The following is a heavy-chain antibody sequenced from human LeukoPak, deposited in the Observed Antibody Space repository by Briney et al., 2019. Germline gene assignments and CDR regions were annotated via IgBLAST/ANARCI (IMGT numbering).Heavy chain of an antibody. D-gene: IGHD6-19*01. CDR3: ARVTTSGWYSTYYFDS. CDR1: GVSISPYW. Sequence: SETLSLTCTVSGVSISPYWWSWIRQAPGKGLEWIGYIHNTGSTNYNPSLKSRVTISEDTSKNQFSLSLNSMTAADTAVYYCARVTTSGWYSTYYFDSWGQGILVTVSS. CDR2: IHNTGST. J-gene: IGHJ4*02. V-gene: IGHV4-59*01.